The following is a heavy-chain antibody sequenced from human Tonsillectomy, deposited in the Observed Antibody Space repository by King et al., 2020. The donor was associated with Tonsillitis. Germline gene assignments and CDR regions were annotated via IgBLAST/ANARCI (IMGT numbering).Heavy chain of an antibody. D-gene: IGHD3-16*01. CDR1: GYTFNDHY. CDR3: ARAHTDWESNSPYYFDH. CDR2: INPNSGGT. Sequence: QLVQSGAEVKKPGASVKVSCKASGYTFNDHYIHWVRQAPGQGLEWLGWINPNSGGTNYAQKFQGRVTMTGDTSIRTAYMEVNRLRSDDTAVYYCARAHTDWESNSPYYFDHGGQGTRVTVSS. J-gene: IGHJ4*02. V-gene: IGHV1-2*02.